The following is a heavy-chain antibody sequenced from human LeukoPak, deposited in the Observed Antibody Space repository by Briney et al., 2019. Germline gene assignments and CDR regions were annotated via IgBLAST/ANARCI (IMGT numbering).Heavy chain of an antibody. CDR2: INLSGGST. CDR1: GYTFTTYS. CDR3: VRHNHMDV. Sequence: ASVKVSCKASGYTFTTYSMHWVRQAPGQGLEWMAIINLSGGSTDYTQKFQGRATMTRDTSTSTVYMELSSLRSEDTAVYYCVRHNHMDVWGQGTTVTVSS. J-gene: IGHJ6*02. V-gene: IGHV1-46*01.